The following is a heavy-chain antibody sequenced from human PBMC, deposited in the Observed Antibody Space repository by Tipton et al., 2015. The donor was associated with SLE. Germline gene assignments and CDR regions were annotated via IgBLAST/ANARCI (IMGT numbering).Heavy chain of an antibody. Sequence: SLRLSCAASGSSFSDYAINWVRQAPGKGLEWVSYISSSSSTIYYADSVKGRFTISRDNAKNSLYLQMNSLRAEDTAVYYCARDPNYYDSSGYEGDAFDIWGQGTMVTVSS. CDR2: ISSSSSTI. CDR1: GSSFSDYA. J-gene: IGHJ3*02. V-gene: IGHV3-48*01. D-gene: IGHD3-22*01. CDR3: ARDPNYYDSSGYEGDAFDI.